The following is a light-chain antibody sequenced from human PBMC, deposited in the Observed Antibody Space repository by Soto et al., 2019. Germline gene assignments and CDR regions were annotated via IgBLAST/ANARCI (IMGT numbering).Light chain of an antibody. V-gene: IGLV8-61*01. CDR3: VLYMGSGISL. CDR2: STN. Sequence: QTVLTQDPSLSVSPGGTVTLTCGLSSGSVSTSYYPSWYQQTPGQAPRTLIYSTNTRSSGVPARFSGSILGNRAALTITGAQADDECDYYCVLYMGSGISLFGGGTKVTVL. CDR1: SGSVSTSYY. J-gene: IGLJ3*02.